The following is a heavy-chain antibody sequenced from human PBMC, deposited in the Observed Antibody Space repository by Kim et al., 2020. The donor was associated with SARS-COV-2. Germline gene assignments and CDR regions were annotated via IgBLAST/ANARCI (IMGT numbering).Heavy chain of an antibody. J-gene: IGHJ4*02. CDR1: GYTFTSYY. CDR3: ARNVDTAMVDLGGLDY. CDR2: INPSGGST. V-gene: IGHV1-46*01. Sequence: ASVKVSCKASGYTFTSYYMHWVRQAPGQGLEWMGIINPSGGSTSYAQKFQGRVTMTRDTSTSTVYMELSSLRSEDTAVYYCARNVDTAMVDLGGLDYWGQGTLVTVSS. D-gene: IGHD5-18*01.